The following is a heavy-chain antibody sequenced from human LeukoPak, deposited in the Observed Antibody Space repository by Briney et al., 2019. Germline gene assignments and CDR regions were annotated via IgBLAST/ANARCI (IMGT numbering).Heavy chain of an antibody. CDR3: ARGRGYCSSTSCSNWFDP. Sequence: SETLSLTCTVSGGSISSYYWSWIRQPAGKGLEWIGRIYTSGSTNYNPSLKSRVTMSVDTSKNQFSLKLSSVTAADTAVYYCARGRGYCSSTSCSNWFDPWGQGTLVTVSS. J-gene: IGHJ5*02. CDR1: GGSISSYY. D-gene: IGHD2-2*01. CDR2: IYTSGST. V-gene: IGHV4-4*07.